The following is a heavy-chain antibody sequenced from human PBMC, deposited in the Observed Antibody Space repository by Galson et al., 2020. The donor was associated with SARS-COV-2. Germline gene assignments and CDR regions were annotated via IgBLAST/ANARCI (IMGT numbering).Heavy chain of an antibody. CDR1: GYTLTELS. J-gene: IGHJ5*02. CDR3: ATAPPLYSSSSGNWFEP. Sequence: ASVKVSCKVSGYTLTELSMHWVRQAPGKGLEWMGGFDPEDGETIYAQKFQGRVTMTEDTSTDTAYMELSILRSEDTAVYYCATAPPLYSSSSGNWFEPWGQGTLVTVSS. V-gene: IGHV1-24*01. D-gene: IGHD6-6*01. CDR2: FDPEDGET.